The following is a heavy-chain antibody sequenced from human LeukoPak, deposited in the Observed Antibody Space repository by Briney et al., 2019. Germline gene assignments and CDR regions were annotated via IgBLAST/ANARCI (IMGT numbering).Heavy chain of an antibody. CDR1: GLTFSDYW. CDR3: ARLRGNIDRSGFYYYYDY. V-gene: IGHV3-21*01. CDR2: INTVVTYI. J-gene: IGHJ4*02. Sequence: GGTLRLSCAASGLTFSDYWMIWVCQSPGRGLEWVSAINTVVTYIYDAVSVRGRFTISRDNAKNSLWLQMNSLRAEDSAVYYCARLRGNIDRSGFYYYYDYWGQGTLVTVSS. D-gene: IGHD3-22*01.